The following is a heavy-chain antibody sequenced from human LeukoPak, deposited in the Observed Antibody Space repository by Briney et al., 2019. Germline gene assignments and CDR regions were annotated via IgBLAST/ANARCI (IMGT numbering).Heavy chain of an antibody. CDR3: ARAGGNSWFDP. CDR2: MNPNSGNT. J-gene: IGHJ5*02. D-gene: IGHD3-16*01. CDR1: GYTFTSYD. V-gene: IGHV1-8*01. Sequence: GASVKVSCKASGYTFTSYDINWARQATGQGLEWMGWMNPNSGNTGYAQKLQGRVTVTRDTSISTAYMELTSLRSDDTAVYYCARAGGNSWFDPWGQGTLVTVSS.